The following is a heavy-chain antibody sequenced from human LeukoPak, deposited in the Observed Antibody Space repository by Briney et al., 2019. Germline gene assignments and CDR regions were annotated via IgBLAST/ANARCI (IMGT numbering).Heavy chain of an antibody. Sequence: PGGSLRLSCAASGFTFSSYSMNWVRQAPGKGLEWVSAISGSGGSTYYADSLKGRFTISRDNSKNTLYLQMNSLRAEDTAVYYCAKVPRWYGTGPYYFDYWGQGTLVTVSS. CDR2: ISGSGGST. D-gene: IGHD3/OR15-3a*01. V-gene: IGHV3-23*01. CDR3: AKVPRWYGTGPYYFDY. J-gene: IGHJ4*02. CDR1: GFTFSSYS.